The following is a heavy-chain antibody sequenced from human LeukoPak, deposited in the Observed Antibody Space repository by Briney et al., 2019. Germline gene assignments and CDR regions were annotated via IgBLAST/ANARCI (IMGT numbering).Heavy chain of an antibody. CDR1: GFTFSSYA. J-gene: IGHJ4*02. CDR2: ISYDGSNK. V-gene: IGHV3-30*04. CDR3: ARDDHDILTGYYKGYFDY. D-gene: IGHD3-9*01. Sequence: PGRSLRLSCAASGFTFSSYAMRWVRQAPGKGLEGVAVISYDGSNKYYADSGKGRFTISRDNSKNTLYLQMNSLRAEDTAVYYCARDDHDILTGYYKGYFDYWGQGTLVTVSS.